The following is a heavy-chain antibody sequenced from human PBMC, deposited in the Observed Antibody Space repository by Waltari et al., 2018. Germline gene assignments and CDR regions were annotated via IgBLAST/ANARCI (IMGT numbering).Heavy chain of an antibody. CDR1: GFSFRSYS. Sequence: EVQLVESGGGLVQPGGSLRLSCAASGFSFRSYSMNWVRQASGKGLEWVSYISSSSTIYYADSVKGRFTISRDNAKNSLYLQMNSLRAEDTAVYYCARSRNRFDSSGYFAFDIWGQGTMVTVSS. CDR2: ISSSSTI. J-gene: IGHJ3*02. V-gene: IGHV3-48*04. CDR3: ARSRNRFDSSGYFAFDI. D-gene: IGHD3-22*01.